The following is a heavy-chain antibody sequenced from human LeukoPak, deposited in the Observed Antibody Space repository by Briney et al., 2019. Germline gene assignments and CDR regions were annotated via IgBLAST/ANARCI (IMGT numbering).Heavy chain of an antibody. Sequence: PGGSLRLSCAASGFTFSSYAMSWVRQAPGKGLEWVSAISGSGGSTYYADSVKGRFTISRDNSKNTLYLQMNSLRADDTAVYYCARGGHYVQYFFDYLGQGTLVTVSS. CDR3: ARGGHYVQYFFDY. CDR1: GFTFSSYA. V-gene: IGHV3-23*01. J-gene: IGHJ4*02. D-gene: IGHD4-17*01. CDR2: ISGSGGST.